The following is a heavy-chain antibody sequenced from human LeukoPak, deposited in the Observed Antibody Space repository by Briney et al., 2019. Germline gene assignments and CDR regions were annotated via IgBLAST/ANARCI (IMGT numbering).Heavy chain of an antibody. J-gene: IGHJ6*03. CDR1: GGSISSYY. D-gene: IGHD1-1*01. CDR2: IHDSGTT. Sequence: SETLSITCTGSGGSISSYYWSWIRQPPGQRLHWFGYIHDSGTTNYNPSLKSRVTISVDTSKNQFSLKLSSVTAADTAVYYCARVSWFPGTSYYYMDVWGKGTTVTVSS. CDR3: ARVSWFPGTSYYYMDV. V-gene: IGHV4-59*01.